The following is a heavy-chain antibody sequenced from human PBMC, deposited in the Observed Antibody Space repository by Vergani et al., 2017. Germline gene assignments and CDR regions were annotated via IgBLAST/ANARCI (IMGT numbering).Heavy chain of an antibody. D-gene: IGHD4-17*01. V-gene: IGHV3-66*02. Sequence: EVDLVESGGGLAQPGGSLRLSCEASAFSVNSKFITWVRQAPGKGLEWVAVIYYGASTVYTDSVKGRFTISRDNSENTLYLQMNSLRAEDTAVYYCARGASGDYVSSFDYWGQGTLVTVSS. J-gene: IGHJ4*02. CDR1: AFSVNSKF. CDR3: ARGASGDYVSSFDY. CDR2: IYYGAST.